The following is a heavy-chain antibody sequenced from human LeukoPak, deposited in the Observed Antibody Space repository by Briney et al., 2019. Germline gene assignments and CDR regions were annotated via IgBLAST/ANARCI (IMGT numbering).Heavy chain of an antibody. V-gene: IGHV3-74*01. D-gene: IGHD3-22*01. Sequence: GGSQRLSCAASGFTFSSYWMHWVRQAPGKGLVWVSRIKSDGRSTSYADSVKGRFTISRDNAKNTLYLQMNSLRAEDTAVYYCARGDETKYYDSGGYCHYFDFWGQGTLVTVSS. J-gene: IGHJ4*02. CDR1: GFTFSSYW. CDR2: IKSDGRST. CDR3: ARGDETKYYDSGGYCHYFDF.